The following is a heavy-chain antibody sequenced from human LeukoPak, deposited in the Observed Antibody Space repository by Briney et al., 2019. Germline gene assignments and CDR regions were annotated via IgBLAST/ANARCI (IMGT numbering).Heavy chain of an antibody. CDR1: GFTFSGSA. CDR2: IRSKANGYAT. J-gene: IGHJ4*02. Sequence: PGGSLRLSCAASGFTFSGSAIHWVRQASGKGLEWVGRIRSKANGYATAYAASVKGRFTISRDDSKNTAFLQMNSLKTEDTAVYYCGRHPPFSGPDYWGQGTLVTVSS. CDR3: GRHPPFSGPDY. V-gene: IGHV3-73*01. D-gene: IGHD3-10*01.